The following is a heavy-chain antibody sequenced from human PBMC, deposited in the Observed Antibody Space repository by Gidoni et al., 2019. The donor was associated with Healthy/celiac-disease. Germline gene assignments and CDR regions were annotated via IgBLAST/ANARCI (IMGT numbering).Heavy chain of an antibody. CDR3: AREGGDPVVTATPFDY. D-gene: IGHD2-21*02. CDR1: GFTFGSYW. CDR2: IKQYGREK. J-gene: IGHJ4*02. Sequence: EVQLVESGGGLVQPGGSLGLSWAASGFTFGSYWMSWVRQAPGKGLEWVANIKQYGREKYYVDSVKGRFTISRDNAKNSLYLQMNSLRAEDTAVCYCAREGGDPVVTATPFDYWGQGTLVTVSS. V-gene: IGHV3-7*03.